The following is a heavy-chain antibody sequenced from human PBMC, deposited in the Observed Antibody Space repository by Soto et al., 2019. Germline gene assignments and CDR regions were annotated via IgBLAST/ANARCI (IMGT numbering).Heavy chain of an antibody. Sequence: GGSLRLSCAASGFTFSSYSMNWVRQAPGKGLEWVSYISSSSSTIYYADSVKGRFTISRDNAKNSLYLQMNSLRAEDTAVYYCARETLAAAGTMDVWGKGTTVTVSS. CDR2: ISSSSSTI. V-gene: IGHV3-48*01. J-gene: IGHJ6*03. CDR3: ARETLAAAGTMDV. D-gene: IGHD6-13*01. CDR1: GFTFSSYS.